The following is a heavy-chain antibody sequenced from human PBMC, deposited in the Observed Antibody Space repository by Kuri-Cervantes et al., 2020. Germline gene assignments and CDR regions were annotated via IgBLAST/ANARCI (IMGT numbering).Heavy chain of an antibody. CDR2: ISWDGGST. CDR3: ARGNRNTKDAFDI. Sequence: LSLTCAASGFTFDDYTMHWVRQAPGKGLEWVSLISWDGGSTYYADSVKGRFTISRDNVKNSLYLQVSSPRAEDTAVYYCARGNRNTKDAFDIWGQGTVVTVSS. CDR1: GFTFDDYT. V-gene: IGHV3-43*01. J-gene: IGHJ3*02. D-gene: IGHD1-14*01.